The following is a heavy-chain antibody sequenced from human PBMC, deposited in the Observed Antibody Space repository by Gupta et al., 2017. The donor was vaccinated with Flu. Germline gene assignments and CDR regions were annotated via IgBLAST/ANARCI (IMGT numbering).Heavy chain of an antibody. J-gene: IGHJ4*02. D-gene: IGHD5-24*01. CDR2: IAADASVK. Sequence: EEQLVESGGGLVQPGGSLRLSCAVSGFTFRSYWMDWVRQAPGKGLEWVANIAADASVKNYADSVQGRFTISRDDAKNSLYLQMNSLRAEDTALYYCVRNRGWQQFDYWGQGALVTVSS. V-gene: IGHV3-7*01. CDR1: GFTFRSYW. CDR3: VRNRGWQQFDY.